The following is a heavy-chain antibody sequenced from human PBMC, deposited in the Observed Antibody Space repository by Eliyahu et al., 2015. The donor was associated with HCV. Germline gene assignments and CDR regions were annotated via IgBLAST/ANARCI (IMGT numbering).Heavy chain of an antibody. CDR2: VKSKTDGGTT. J-gene: IGHJ6*03. CDR1: GFTFXKAX. V-gene: IGHV3-15*01. CDR3: TTGAPGGFDYYLDV. Sequence: EVQLVESGGGLVKPGGSLRLSCAASGFTFXKAXMXWVRQAPGKGLEGIGXVKSKTDGGTTDYAAPVKGRFTISRDDSKSTLYLQMNSLKTEDTAVYYCTTGAPGGFDYYLDVWGQGTTVTVSS. D-gene: IGHD3-10*01.